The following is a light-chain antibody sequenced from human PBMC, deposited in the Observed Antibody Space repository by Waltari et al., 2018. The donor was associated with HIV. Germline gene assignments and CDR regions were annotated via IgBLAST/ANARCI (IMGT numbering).Light chain of an antibody. J-gene: IGLJ2*01. CDR1: SSDVGGYSY. Sequence: QSALTQPPSASGSPGQSVTISCTGTSSDVGGYSYVSWYQQHPGKAPKLMIYEVNKRPSGVPERCCGSKSGNTASLTGAGLQAEDEADYYCSAYAGSNNLVFGGGTKLTVL. CDR3: SAYAGSNNLV. CDR2: EVN. V-gene: IGLV2-8*01.